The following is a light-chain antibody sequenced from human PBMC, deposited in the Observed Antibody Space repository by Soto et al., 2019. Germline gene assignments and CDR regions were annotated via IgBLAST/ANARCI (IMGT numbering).Light chain of an antibody. J-gene: IGLJ1*01. CDR2: VNN. CDR1: SSNIGAGYD. CDR3: QSYDSGLSTYV. V-gene: IGLV1-40*01. Sequence: QSVLTQPPSVSGAPGQRVTISCTGRSSNIGAGYDVQWYQQLPGTAPKLLIYVNNNRPSGVPDRFSGSKSGTSASLAITGLLAEGEADYYCQSYDSGLSTYVFGTGTKLTVL.